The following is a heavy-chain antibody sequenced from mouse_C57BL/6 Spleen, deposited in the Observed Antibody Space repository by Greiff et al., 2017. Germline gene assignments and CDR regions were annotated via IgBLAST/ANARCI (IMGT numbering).Heavy chain of an antibody. CDR2: ISSGGDYI. V-gene: IGHV5-9-1*02. CDR1: GFTFSSYA. CDR3: TRDYGSSYFFDY. J-gene: IGHJ2*01. D-gene: IGHD1-1*01. Sequence: DVQLQESGEGLVKPGGSLKLSCAASGFTFSSYAMSWVRQTPEKRLEWVAYISSGGDYIYYADTLKGRFTISRDNARKTLYLQMSSLKSKDTAMYYCTRDYGSSYFFDYWGQGTTLTVSS.